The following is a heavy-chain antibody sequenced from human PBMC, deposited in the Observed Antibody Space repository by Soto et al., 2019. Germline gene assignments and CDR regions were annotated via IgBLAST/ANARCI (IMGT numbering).Heavy chain of an antibody. CDR2: IYHSGRT. CDR3: ARGRDYDFWSGPRWFDP. V-gene: IGHV4-30-2*01. D-gene: IGHD3-3*01. CDR1: GGSISSGGYS. J-gene: IGHJ5*02. Sequence: SETLSLTCAVSGGSISSGGYSWSWIRQPPGKGLEWIGYIYHSGRTYYNPSLKSRVTISVDRSKNQFSLKLSSVTAADTAVYYCARGRDYDFWSGPRWFDPWGQGTLVTVSS.